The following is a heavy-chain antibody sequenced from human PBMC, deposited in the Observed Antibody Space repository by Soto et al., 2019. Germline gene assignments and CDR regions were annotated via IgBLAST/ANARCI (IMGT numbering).Heavy chain of an antibody. Sequence: PSETLSLTCTVSGGSVSSGSYYWSWIRQPPGKGLEWIGYIYYSGSTNYNPSLSSRLIILVDTSKNQISLRLSSVTAADTAVYYCARGYYAPPGYSLDPWGQGTVVTVSS. J-gene: IGHJ5*02. CDR3: ARGYYAPPGYSLDP. D-gene: IGHD3-3*01. V-gene: IGHV4-61*01. CDR1: GGSVSSGSYY. CDR2: IYYSGST.